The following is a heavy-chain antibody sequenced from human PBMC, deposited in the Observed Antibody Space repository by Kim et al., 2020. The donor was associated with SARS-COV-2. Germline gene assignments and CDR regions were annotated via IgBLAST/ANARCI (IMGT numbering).Heavy chain of an antibody. Sequence: GSVKGRVNISRENSKNSLYLQMNSLRTADTALYYCAKDIRPLLWFGEFGFWGQGTLVTVSS. D-gene: IGHD3-10*01. V-gene: IGHV3-43*01. J-gene: IGHJ5*01. CDR3: AKDIRPLLWFGEFGF.